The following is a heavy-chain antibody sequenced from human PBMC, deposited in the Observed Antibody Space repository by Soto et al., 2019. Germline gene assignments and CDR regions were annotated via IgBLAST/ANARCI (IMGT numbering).Heavy chain of an antibody. J-gene: IGHJ5*02. Sequence: SLTCSVSGGSINGYYWTWIRQPPGKGLEYIGYIYYSGSTSYNPSLKSRVTISVDTPKKQFSLKLSSVTAADTAVYYCARKIASAGSQSWFDPWGQGTLVTVSS. CDR2: IYYSGST. V-gene: IGHV4-59*01. CDR3: ARKIASAGSQSWFDP. CDR1: GGSINGYY. D-gene: IGHD6-13*01.